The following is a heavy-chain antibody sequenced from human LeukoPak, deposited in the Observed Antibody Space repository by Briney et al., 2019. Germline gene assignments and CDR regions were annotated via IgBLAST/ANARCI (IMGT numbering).Heavy chain of an antibody. CDR1: GGSISSNNYY. CDR3: ARHSSGSWYPSHDP. D-gene: IGHD6-13*01. J-gene: IGHJ5*02. Sequence: SETLSLTCTVSGGSISSNNYYWGWIRQPPGKGLEWIGSVYFSGSTYYNPSLKSRVTISVDTSKNQFSLTLSSGTAADTAVYYCARHSSGSWYPSHDPWGQGTLVTVSS. V-gene: IGHV4-39*01. CDR2: VYFSGST.